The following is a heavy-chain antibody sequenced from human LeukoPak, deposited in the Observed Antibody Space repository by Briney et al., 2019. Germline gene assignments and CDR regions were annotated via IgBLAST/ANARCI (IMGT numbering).Heavy chain of an antibody. V-gene: IGHV1-46*01. CDR1: GYSFTSNY. CDR2: IYPRDGST. Sequence: ASVKVSCKASGYSFTSNYIHWVRQAPGQGLEWMGMIYPRDGSTSYAQKFQGRVTMTRDTSTSTVYMDLSSLRSDDTAVYYCARPDVAGTDYGGFQGAFDSWGQGTLVTVSS. J-gene: IGHJ4*02. D-gene: IGHD4-23*01. CDR3: ARPDVAGTDYGGFQGAFDS.